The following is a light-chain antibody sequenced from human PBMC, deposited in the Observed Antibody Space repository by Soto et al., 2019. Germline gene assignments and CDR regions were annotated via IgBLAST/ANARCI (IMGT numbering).Light chain of an antibody. CDR2: GAS. Sequence: EIVLTQSPGTLSLSPGERATLSCRAIQSFSSSYLAWYQQKPGQAPRLLIYGASSRATGVPDRFSGSGSGTDFTLTISRLEPEDLAVYYCQQYVGSPRTFGQGTKVDIK. J-gene: IGKJ1*01. CDR1: QSFSSSY. CDR3: QQYVGSPRT. V-gene: IGKV3-20*01.